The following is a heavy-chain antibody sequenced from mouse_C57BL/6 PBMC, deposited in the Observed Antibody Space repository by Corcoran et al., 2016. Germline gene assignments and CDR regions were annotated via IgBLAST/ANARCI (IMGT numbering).Heavy chain of an antibody. V-gene: IGHV9-3*01. CDR3: ARRYYGSSYYFDY. Sequence: QIQLVQSGPELKKPGETVKISCKASGYTFTTYGMSLVKQAPGKGLKWMGWINTYSGVPTYADDFKGRFAFSLETSASTAYLQINNLKNEDTATYFCARRYYGSSYYFDYWGQGTTLTVSS. D-gene: IGHD1-1*01. J-gene: IGHJ2*01. CDR2: INTYSGVP. CDR1: GYTFTTYG.